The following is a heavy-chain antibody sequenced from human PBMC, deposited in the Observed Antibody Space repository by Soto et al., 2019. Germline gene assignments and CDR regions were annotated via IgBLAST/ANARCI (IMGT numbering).Heavy chain of an antibody. CDR1: GGTFSRYT. CDR2: IIPILGIA. CDR3: AGAQDRNLPSGY. J-gene: IGHJ4*02. V-gene: IGHV1-69*02. Sequence: SVKVSCKASGGTFSRYTISWVRQAPGQGLEWMGRIIPILGIANYAQKFQGRVTITADKSTSTAYMELSSLRSEDTAVYYCAGAQDRNLPSGYWGQGTLVTVSS. D-gene: IGHD1-1*01.